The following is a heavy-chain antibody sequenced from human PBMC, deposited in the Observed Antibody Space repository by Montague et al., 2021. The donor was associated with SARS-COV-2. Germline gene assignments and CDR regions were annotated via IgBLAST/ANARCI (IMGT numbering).Heavy chain of an antibody. CDR2: IYYSGTT. V-gene: IGHV4-39*01. CDR3: SRQTNGGSPGYIDL. CDR1: GGSINSNSYY. J-gene: IGHJ2*01. D-gene: IGHD7-27*01. Sequence: SETLSLTCTVSGGSINSNSYYWGWVRQPPGKGLEWIGRIYYSGTTNYNPSLQGRVTMSVDTSKNPFSLKLTSVTAADTSVFYCSRQTNGGSPGYIDLWGRGTLVTVSS.